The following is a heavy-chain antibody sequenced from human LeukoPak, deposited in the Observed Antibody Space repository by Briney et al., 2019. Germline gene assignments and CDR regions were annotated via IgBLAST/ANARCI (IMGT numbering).Heavy chain of an antibody. Sequence: SETLSLTCTVSGGSISSNYWSWIRQPPGKGLEWIGYIYYSGSTNYNPSLKSRVTISVDTSKNQFSLKLSSVTAADTAVYYCARWGREGNWFDPWGQGTLVTVSS. CDR3: ARWGREGNWFDP. CDR2: IYYSGST. D-gene: IGHD5-24*01. V-gene: IGHV4-59*01. J-gene: IGHJ5*02. CDR1: GGSISSNY.